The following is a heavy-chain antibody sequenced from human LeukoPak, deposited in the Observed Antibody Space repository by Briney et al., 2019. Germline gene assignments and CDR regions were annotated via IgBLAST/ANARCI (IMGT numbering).Heavy chain of an antibody. CDR1: GGSISSGDYY. J-gene: IGHJ6*03. D-gene: IGHD2-2*02. V-gene: IGHV4-30-4*08. CDR3: ARGRYCSSTSCYTVRGVGYYYYMDV. CDR2: IYYSGST. Sequence: SETLSLTCTVSGGSISSGDYYWGWIRQPPRKGLEWIGYIYYSGSTYYNPSLKSRVTISVDTSRNQFSLKLSSVTAADTAVYYCARGRYCSSTSCYTVRGVGYYYYMDVWGKGTTVTVSS.